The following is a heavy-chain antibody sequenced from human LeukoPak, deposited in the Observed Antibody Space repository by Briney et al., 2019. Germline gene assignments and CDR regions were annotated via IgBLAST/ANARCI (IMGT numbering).Heavy chain of an antibody. J-gene: IGHJ4*02. D-gene: IGHD3-22*01. CDR2: IRYDGTNK. CDR3: ATFPYYFDSSGSYYFDF. CDR1: GFTFSNYG. V-gene: IGHV3-30*02. Sequence: PGGSLRLSCAASGFTFSNYGMHWVRQAPGKGLEWLAFIRYDGTNKYYADSVKGRFTISRDNSKNTLYLQMNSLRAEDTAVFYCATFPYYFDSSGSYYFDFWGQGTLVTVSS.